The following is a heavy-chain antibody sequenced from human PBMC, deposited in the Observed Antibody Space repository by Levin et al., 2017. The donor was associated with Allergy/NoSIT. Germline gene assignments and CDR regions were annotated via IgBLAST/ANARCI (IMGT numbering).Heavy chain of an antibody. CDR1: GYTFTSYG. D-gene: IGHD3-3*01. Sequence: ASVKVSCKASGYTFTSYGISWVRQAPGQGLEWMGWISAYNGNTNYAQKLQGRVTMTTDTSTSTAYMELRSLRSDDTAVYYCARVLGLLEWLLRDYYGMDVWGQGTTVTVSS. CDR3: ARVLGLLEWLLRDYYGMDV. CDR2: ISAYNGNT. V-gene: IGHV1-18*01. J-gene: IGHJ6*02.